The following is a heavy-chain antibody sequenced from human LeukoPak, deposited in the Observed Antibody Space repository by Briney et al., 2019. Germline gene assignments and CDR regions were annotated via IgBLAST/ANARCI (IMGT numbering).Heavy chain of an antibody. V-gene: IGHV4-39*07. Sequence: SETLSLTCTVSGGSISSSSYYWSWIRQPPGKGLEWIGEINHSGSTNYNPSLKSRVTISVDTSKNQFSLKLSSVTAADTAVYYCARRARRRFGELKYNWFDPWGQGTLVTVSS. D-gene: IGHD3-10*01. J-gene: IGHJ5*02. CDR3: ARRARRRFGELKYNWFDP. CDR1: GGSISSSSYY. CDR2: INHSGST.